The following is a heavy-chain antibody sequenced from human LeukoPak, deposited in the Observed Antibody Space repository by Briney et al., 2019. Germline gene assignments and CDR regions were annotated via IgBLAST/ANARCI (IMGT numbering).Heavy chain of an antibody. CDR2: ISYDGSNK. J-gene: IGHJ6*02. CDR3: AREKGNYGSGSGMDV. Sequence: GGSLRLSCAASGFTFSSYGMHWVRQAPGKGLEWVAVISYDGSNKYYADSVKGRFTISRDNSKNTLYLQMNSLRAEDTAVYYCAREKGNYGSGSGMDVWGQGTTVTVSS. D-gene: IGHD3-10*01. CDR1: GFTFSSYG. V-gene: IGHV3-30*03.